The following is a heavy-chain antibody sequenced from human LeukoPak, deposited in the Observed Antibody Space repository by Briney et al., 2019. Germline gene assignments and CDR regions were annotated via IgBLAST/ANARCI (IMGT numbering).Heavy chain of an antibody. Sequence: GGSLKLSCAASGFTFRRYGMSWVRQAPGKGLEWVSAISGSGGSTYYADSVKGRFTISRDNSKNTLYLQMNSLRAEDTAAYYCAKDRIDSYRAVGYDAFDIWGQGTMVTVSS. CDR2: ISGSGGST. V-gene: IGHV3-23*01. D-gene: IGHD5-18*01. CDR1: GFTFRRYG. CDR3: AKDRIDSYRAVGYDAFDI. J-gene: IGHJ3*02.